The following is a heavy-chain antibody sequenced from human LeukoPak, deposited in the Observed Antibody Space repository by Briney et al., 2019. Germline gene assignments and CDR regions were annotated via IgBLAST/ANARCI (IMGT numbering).Heavy chain of an antibody. J-gene: IGHJ5*02. CDR2: IYTSGTT. CDR3: ARAPTGTGGWNWFDP. D-gene: IGHD1-1*01. Sequence: SETLSLTCTVSGGSISSYYWSWIRQPAGKGLELIGRIYTSGTTNYNPSLKSRVTMSVETSKNQFSLKLSSVTAADTAVYYCARAPTGTGGWNWFDPWGQGTLVTVSS. V-gene: IGHV4-4*07. CDR1: GGSISSYY.